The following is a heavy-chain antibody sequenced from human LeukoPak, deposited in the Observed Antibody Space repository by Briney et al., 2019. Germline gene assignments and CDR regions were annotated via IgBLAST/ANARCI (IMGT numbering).Heavy chain of an antibody. D-gene: IGHD1-26*01. V-gene: IGHV3-74*01. CDR3: ARVIGWDEPFDI. CDR1: GFTLSSYW. J-gene: IGHJ3*02. Sequence: GGSLRLSCSASGFTLSSYWMHWVRQAPGKGLVLVSRINTDGSSTNYADSVKGRFTVSRDNAKNTLYLQMNSLRAEDTAVYYCARVIGWDEPFDIWGQGTMVTVSS. CDR2: INTDGSST.